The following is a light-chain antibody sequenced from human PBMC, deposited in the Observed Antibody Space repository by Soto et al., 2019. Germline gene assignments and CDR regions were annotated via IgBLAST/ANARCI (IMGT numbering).Light chain of an antibody. CDR2: GAS. CDR3: QHYGSSPLT. CDR1: RSVSSSY. J-gene: IGKJ4*01. V-gene: IGKV3-20*01. Sequence: EIMLTQSPGTLSLSPGERATLSCRASRSVSSSYLAWYQQKPGQAPRLLIYGASSRATGIPDRFSGGGSGTDFTLTISRLEPEDFAVYFCQHYGSSPLTFGGGPKVDIK.